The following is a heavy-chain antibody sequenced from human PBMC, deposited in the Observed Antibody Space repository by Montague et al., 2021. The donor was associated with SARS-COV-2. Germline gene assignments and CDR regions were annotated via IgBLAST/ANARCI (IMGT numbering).Heavy chain of an antibody. J-gene: IGHJ4*02. D-gene: IGHD5-12*01. V-gene: IGHV4-38-2*01. CDR1: GFSISSGFY. Sequence: SETLSLTCSVSGFSISSGFYWAWIRQSPGKGPEWIGTVYHSSYTHYNPSLKCRVTVSIDTSKNQFSLTVTSVTAADTAVYFCARRGYTGSDYFDYWGQGTLVTVSS. CDR2: VYHSSYT. CDR3: ARRGYTGSDYFDY.